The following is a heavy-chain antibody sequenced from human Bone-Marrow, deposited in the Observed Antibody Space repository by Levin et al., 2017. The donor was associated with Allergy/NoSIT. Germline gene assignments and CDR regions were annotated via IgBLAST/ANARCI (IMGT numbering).Heavy chain of an antibody. J-gene: IGHJ4*02. CDR2: ISYDGSND. D-gene: IGHD1-26*01. V-gene: IGHV3-30*18. CDR3: AKDRRAYSGSPVY. CDR1: GFTFSSHG. Sequence: GGSLRLSCAVSGFTFSSHGMHWVRQAPGKGLEWVAVISYDGSNDYYADSVKGRFTISRDNSKNTVYLQMNSLRAEDTALYYCAKDRRAYSGSPVYWGQGTLVTVSS.